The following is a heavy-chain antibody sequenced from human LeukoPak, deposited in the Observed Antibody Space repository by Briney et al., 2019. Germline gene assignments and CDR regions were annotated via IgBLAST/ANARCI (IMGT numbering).Heavy chain of an antibody. J-gene: IGHJ4*02. CDR1: GYTFTNYY. V-gene: IGHV1-2*02. Sequence: ASVKVSCKASGYTFTNYYMHWVRQAPGQGLEWMGWIHPNNDGTNYAAQKFQGRVTMTRDTSISTAYMELSSLTSDDTAVYYCARVFFYGGNSVPFDYWGQGTLVTVSS. CDR3: ARVFFYGGNSVPFDY. CDR2: IHPNNDGT. D-gene: IGHD4-23*01.